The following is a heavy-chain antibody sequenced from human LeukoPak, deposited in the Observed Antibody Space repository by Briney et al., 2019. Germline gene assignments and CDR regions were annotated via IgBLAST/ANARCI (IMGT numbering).Heavy chain of an antibody. CDR3: ARDRVCSSTSCYDGGRKVNDY. Sequence: GASVKVSCKASGYTFTSYGISWVRQAPGQGLEWMGWISALNGNTNYAQKLQGRVTMTTDTSTSTAYMKLRSLRSDDTAVYYCARDRVCSSTSCYDGGRKVNDYWGQGTLVTVSS. CDR2: ISALNGNT. J-gene: IGHJ4*02. D-gene: IGHD2-2*01. CDR1: GYTFTSYG. V-gene: IGHV1-18*01.